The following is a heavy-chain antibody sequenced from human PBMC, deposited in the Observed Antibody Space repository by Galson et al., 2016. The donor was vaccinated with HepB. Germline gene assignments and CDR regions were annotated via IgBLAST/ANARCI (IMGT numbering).Heavy chain of an antibody. CDR3: ARQVEYGDFVDS. Sequence: SETLSLTCTVSGGPVSIISYYWGWIRQPPGKGLDWLGSIYSSGTTSYNPSLRSRITITVDTSNNQFSLHLNSLTAANTAVYYCARQVEYGDFVDSWGQGTLVTVSS. CDR2: IYSSGTT. J-gene: IGHJ4*02. D-gene: IGHD4-17*01. V-gene: IGHV4-39*01. CDR1: GGPVSIISYY.